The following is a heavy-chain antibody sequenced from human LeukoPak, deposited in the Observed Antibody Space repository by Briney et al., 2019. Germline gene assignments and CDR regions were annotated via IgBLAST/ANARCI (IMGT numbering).Heavy chain of an antibody. CDR1: GFTVSSNY. D-gene: IGHD2-2*01. CDR2: ISGSGGST. Sequence: GGSLRLSCAASGFTVSSNYMSWVRQAPGEGLEWVSGISGSGGSTYYTDSVKGRFTISRDNSKNTLHLQMSSLRAEDTALYYCVKDRCDRTTCPEVWGQGTLVTVSS. CDR3: VKDRCDRTTCPEV. J-gene: IGHJ4*02. V-gene: IGHV3-23*01.